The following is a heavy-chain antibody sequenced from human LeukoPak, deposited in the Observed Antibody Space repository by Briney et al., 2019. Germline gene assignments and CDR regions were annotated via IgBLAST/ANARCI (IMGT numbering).Heavy chain of an antibody. Sequence: QPGGSLRLSCAGAGFTFSSYWMSWVRQAPGKGLEWVANIKEDGSEKNYVDSVKGRFTISRDNAKNSLYLQMNSLRAEDAAVYYCARGGWALCWGQGTLVTVSS. CDR1: GFTFSSYW. J-gene: IGHJ4*02. CDR3: ARGGWALC. CDR2: IKEDGSEK. D-gene: IGHD1-26*01. V-gene: IGHV3-7*03.